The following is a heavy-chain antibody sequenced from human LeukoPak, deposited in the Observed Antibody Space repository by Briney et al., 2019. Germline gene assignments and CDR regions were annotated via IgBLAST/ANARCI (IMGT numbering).Heavy chain of an antibody. Sequence: PSETVYLTCTVSVGYISSGRHDWSWMRQPAGKGLEWSGRSFTSGITNYNPSLRSRVTISVDTSKNQFSLRLNSVTAADTAVYYCARDHYHKIHSVMVTAPDYWGQGTLVIVSS. CDR3: ARDHYHKIHSVMVTAPDY. CDR1: VGYISSGRHD. D-gene: IGHD2-21*02. J-gene: IGHJ4*02. CDR2: SFTSGIT. V-gene: IGHV4-61*02.